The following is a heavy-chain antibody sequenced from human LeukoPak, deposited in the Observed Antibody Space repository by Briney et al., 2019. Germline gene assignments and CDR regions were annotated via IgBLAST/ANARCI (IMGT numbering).Heavy chain of an antibody. CDR2: ISSSSSYI. J-gene: IGHJ3*02. V-gene: IGHV3-21*01. CDR3: ARPYCSGGSCSSTTDAFDI. D-gene: IGHD2-15*01. CDR1: GFTFSSYS. Sequence: GGSLRLACAASGFTFSSYSMNWVRQAPGKGLEWVSSISSSSSYIYYADSVKGRFTISRDNANNSLYLQMTSLRAEDTAVYYCARPYCSGGSCSSTTDAFDIWGQGTMVTVSS.